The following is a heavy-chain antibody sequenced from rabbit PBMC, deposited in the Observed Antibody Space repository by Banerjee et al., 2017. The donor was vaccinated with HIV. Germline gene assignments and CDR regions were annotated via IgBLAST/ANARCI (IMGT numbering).Heavy chain of an antibody. CDR3: VRDLAGVIGWNLGL. V-gene: IGHV1S47*01. CDR2: IDPVFGST. J-gene: IGHJ3*01. CDR1: GFDFSNYG. Sequence: QEQLVESGGGLVTPGGNLTLTCKASGFDFSNYGVSWVRQAPGKGLEWIGYIDPVFGSTYYASWVNGRFTISSHNAQNSVDLQMNSLTAADTATYFCVRDLAGVIGWNLGLWGQGTLVT. D-gene: IGHD4-1*01.